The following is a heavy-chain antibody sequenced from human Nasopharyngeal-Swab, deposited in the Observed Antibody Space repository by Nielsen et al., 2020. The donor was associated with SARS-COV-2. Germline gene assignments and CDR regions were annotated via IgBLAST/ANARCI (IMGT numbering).Heavy chain of an antibody. J-gene: IGHJ5*02. D-gene: IGHD3-22*01. CDR1: GYTLTELS. V-gene: IGHV1-24*01. CDR2: FDPEDGET. CDR3: ARDRDYYDSSGYYFGWFDP. Sequence: ASVKVSCKVSGYTLTELSMHWVRQAPGKGLEWMGGFDPEDGETIYAQKFQGRVTMTEDTSTDTAYMELSSLRSEDTAVYYCARDRDYYDSSGYYFGWFDPWGQGTLVTVSS.